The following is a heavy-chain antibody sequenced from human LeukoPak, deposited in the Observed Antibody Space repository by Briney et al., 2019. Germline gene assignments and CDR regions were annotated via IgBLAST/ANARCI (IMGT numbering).Heavy chain of an antibody. CDR3: ARGVGRVRGVPIDY. V-gene: IGHV3-7*01. CDR1: GFTFSSYW. Sequence: GGSLRLSCAASGFTFSSYWMSWVRQAPGKGLEWVANIKQDGSEKYYVDSVKGRFTISRDNAKNSLYLQVSSLRAEDTAVYYCARGVGRVRGVPIDYWGQGTLVTVPS. D-gene: IGHD3-10*01. CDR2: IKQDGSEK. J-gene: IGHJ4*02.